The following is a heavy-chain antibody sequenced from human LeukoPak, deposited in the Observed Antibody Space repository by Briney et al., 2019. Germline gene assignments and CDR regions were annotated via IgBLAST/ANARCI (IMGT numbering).Heavy chain of an antibody. CDR2: IYSSGST. D-gene: IGHD6-13*01. CDR3: ARGPALLYSSSWYATRYYYGMDV. V-gene: IGHV4-59*12. J-gene: IGHJ6*02. Sequence: SETLSLTCTVSGGSISSYYWSWIRQPPGKGLEWIGYIYSSGSTNYNPSLKSRVTISVDTSKNQFALKLSSVTAADTAVYYCARGPALLYSSSWYATRYYYGMDVWGQGTTVTVSS. CDR1: GGSISSYY.